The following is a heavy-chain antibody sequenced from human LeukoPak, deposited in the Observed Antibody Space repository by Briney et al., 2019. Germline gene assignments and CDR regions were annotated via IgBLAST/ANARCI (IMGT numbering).Heavy chain of an antibody. D-gene: IGHD5-12*01. CDR3: ARGATLTRNWFDP. CDR2: IYYSGST. J-gene: IGHJ5*02. V-gene: IGHV4-39*07. CDR1: GGSISSSSYY. Sequence: PSETLSLTCTVSGGSISSSSYYWGWIRQPPGKGLEWIGSIYYSGSTYYNPSLKSRVTISVDTSKNQFSLKLSSVTAADTAVYYCARGATLTRNWFDPWGQGTLVTVSS.